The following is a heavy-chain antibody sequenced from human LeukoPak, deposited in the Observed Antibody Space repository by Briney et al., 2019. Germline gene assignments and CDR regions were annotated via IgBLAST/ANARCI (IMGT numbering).Heavy chain of an antibody. CDR2: ISSSRSST. CDR1: GFTFSDHY. Sequence: AGGSLRLSCAASGFTFSDHYMSWIRQAPGKGLGWVSDISSSRSSTNYADSVEGRFTISRDHATNSPYMQMNSLRAEDTAVYSCATALRDYSSGDSCNLVTDVWGQGTTVTVSS. D-gene: IGHD2-15*01. V-gene: IGHV3-11*05. J-gene: IGHJ6*02. CDR3: ATALRDYSSGDSCNLVTDV.